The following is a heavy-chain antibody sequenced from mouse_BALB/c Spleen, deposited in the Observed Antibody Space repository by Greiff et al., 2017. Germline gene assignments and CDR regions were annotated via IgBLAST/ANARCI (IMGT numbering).Heavy chain of an antibody. CDR2: ISSGGIT. V-gene: IGHV5-6-5*01. CDR1: GFTFSSYA. Sequence: EVQVVESGGGLVKPGGSLKLSCAASGFTFSSYAMSWVRQTPEKRLEWVASISSGGITYYPDSVKGRFTISRDSARNILYLQMSSLRSEDTAMYDCAREDYRYDGAMDYWGQGTSVTVSS. CDR3: AREDYRYDGAMDY. J-gene: IGHJ4*01. D-gene: IGHD2-14*01.